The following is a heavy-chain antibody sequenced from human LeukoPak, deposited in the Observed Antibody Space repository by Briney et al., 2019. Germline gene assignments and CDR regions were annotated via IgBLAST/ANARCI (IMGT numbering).Heavy chain of an antibody. V-gene: IGHV5-51*01. J-gene: IGHJ4*02. D-gene: IGHD4-23*01. Sequence: GDSLKISCKGSGYSFTSYWIGCVRQIPGKGMEWMGIIYPGDSDNRYSPSFQGQVTISADKSISTAYLQWSSLKASDTAMYYCARPMGSRHGNVDYWGQGTLVTVSS. CDR2: IYPGDSDN. CDR3: ARPMGSRHGNVDY. CDR1: GYSFTSYW.